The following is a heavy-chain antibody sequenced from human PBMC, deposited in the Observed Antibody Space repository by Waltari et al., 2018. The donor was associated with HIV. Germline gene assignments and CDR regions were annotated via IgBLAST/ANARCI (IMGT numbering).Heavy chain of an antibody. Sequence: QVQLVQSGAEVRKPGASVKVSCKASGYTFTGYYLPWVRQAPGQGLEWRGRSNPNRGGTNYAQKFQARVTMTRDTSIGAAYMELSILRPNDTAVYYCARVTTVTGDSYFYYGMDVWGQGTTVTVSS. CDR3: ARVTTVTGDSYFYYGMDV. J-gene: IGHJ6*02. V-gene: IGHV1-2*06. D-gene: IGHD4-17*01. CDR2: SNPNRGGT. CDR1: GYTFTGYY.